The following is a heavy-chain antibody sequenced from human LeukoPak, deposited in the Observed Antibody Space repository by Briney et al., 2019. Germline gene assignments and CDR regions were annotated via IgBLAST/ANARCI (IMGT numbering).Heavy chain of an antibody. CDR3: ARAGRLWFENNWFDP. CDR2: IYTSGST. V-gene: IGHV4-61*02. D-gene: IGHD3-10*01. Sequence: PSETLSLTCTVSGGSISSGGYYWSWIRQPAGTGLEWIGRIYTSGSTNYNPSLKSRVTISIDTSKNQFSLKLSSVTAADTAVYYCARAGRLWFENNWFDPWGQGTLVTVSS. J-gene: IGHJ5*02. CDR1: GGSISSGGYY.